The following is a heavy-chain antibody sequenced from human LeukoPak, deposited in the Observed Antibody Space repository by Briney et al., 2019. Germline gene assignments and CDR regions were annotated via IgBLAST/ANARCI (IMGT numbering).Heavy chain of an antibody. CDR2: ISSSGTTI. D-gene: IGHD6-13*01. CDR1: GFTFSSYE. CDR3: ARNGGYSSSWYLGYFDC. J-gene: IGHJ4*02. V-gene: IGHV3-48*03. Sequence: PGRSLRLSCAASGFTFSSYEMNWVRQAPGKGLEWISYISSSGTTIYSADSVKGRFTISRDNAKNSLYLQMNSLRAEDTAVYYCARNGGYSSSWYLGYFDCWGQGTLVTVSS.